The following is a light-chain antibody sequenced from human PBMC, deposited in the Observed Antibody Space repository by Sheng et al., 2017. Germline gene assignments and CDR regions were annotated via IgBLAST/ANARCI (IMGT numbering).Light chain of an antibody. CDR1: QDINTY. CDR2: AAS. J-gene: IGKJ3*01. CDR3: QIRGNWL. V-gene: IGKV1D-8*02. Sequence: AIWMTQSPSFLSASTGDRVTISCRMSQDINTYLAWYRQKPGKAPELLIHAASTLQSGVPSRFSASGSGTDFTLTISCLQSEDFATYYCQIRGNWLFGPGTKVEIK.